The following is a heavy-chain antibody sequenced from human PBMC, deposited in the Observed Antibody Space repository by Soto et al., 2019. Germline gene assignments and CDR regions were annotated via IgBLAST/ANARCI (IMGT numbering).Heavy chain of an antibody. CDR2: IDGEGSST. CDR3: ARDLGGYDSGVDY. V-gene: IGHV3-74*01. Sequence: GGSLRLSCAASGFTFSSYWMHWVRQGPGKGLVWVSRIDGEGSSTNYADFVKGRFTISRDNAKNTLYLQVNSLRAEDTAVYFCARDLGGYDSGVDYWGQGTLVTVPS. J-gene: IGHJ4*02. D-gene: IGHD5-12*01. CDR1: GFTFSSYW.